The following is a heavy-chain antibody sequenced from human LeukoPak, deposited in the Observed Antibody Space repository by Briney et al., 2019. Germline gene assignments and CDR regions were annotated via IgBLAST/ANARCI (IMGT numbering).Heavy chain of an antibody. CDR2: IWYDGSNK. Sequence: GGSLRLSCAASGFTFSSYSMHWVRQAPGKGLEWVAVIWYDGSNKYYADSVKGRFTISRDNSKNTLYLQMNSLRAEDTAVYYCARDQERGVVPAAFPYWGQGTLVTVSS. CDR3: ARDQERGVVPAAFPY. J-gene: IGHJ4*02. D-gene: IGHD2-2*01. CDR1: GFTFSSYS. V-gene: IGHV3-33*08.